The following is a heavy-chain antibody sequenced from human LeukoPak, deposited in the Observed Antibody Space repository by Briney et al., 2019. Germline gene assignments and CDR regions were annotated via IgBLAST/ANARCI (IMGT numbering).Heavy chain of an antibody. D-gene: IGHD6-19*01. CDR3: ARDLSSLAPSFDN. J-gene: IGHJ4*02. CDR1: GFTFSSYA. Sequence: QPGGSLRLSCAASGFTFSSYAMTWVRQAPGKGLEWVSTISGSGGGTFYADSVRGRFTISRYNAKNSLYLQMNSLRAEDTAVYYCARDLSSLAPSFDNWGQGTLVTVSS. V-gene: IGHV3-23*01. CDR2: ISGSGGGT.